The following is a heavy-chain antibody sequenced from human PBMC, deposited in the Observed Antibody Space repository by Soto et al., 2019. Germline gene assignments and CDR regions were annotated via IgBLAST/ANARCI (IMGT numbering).Heavy chain of an antibody. D-gene: IGHD3-10*01. CDR2: IIPLFGTT. J-gene: IGHJ6*02. CDR1: GDTFKNCV. Sequence: QVQVVQSGVEGRRPGSSVKVSCKASGDTFKNCVISWVRQAPGQGLEWMGGIIPLFGTTDFAQRFQGRLKITTDESTTTAYMELSRLRSEDTPTYYWAAELGFGKLSVVWGQGTTVIVSS. V-gene: IGHV1-69*01. CDR3: AAELGFGKLSVV.